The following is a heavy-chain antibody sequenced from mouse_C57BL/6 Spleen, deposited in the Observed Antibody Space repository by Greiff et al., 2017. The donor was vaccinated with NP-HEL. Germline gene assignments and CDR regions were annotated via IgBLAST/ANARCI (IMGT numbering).Heavy chain of an antibody. CDR2: IYPGDGDT. J-gene: IGHJ2*01. V-gene: IGHV1-82*01. CDR1: GYAFSSSW. CDR3: ARSNYFDY. Sequence: QVQLQQSGPELVKPGASVKISCKASGYAFSSSWMNWVKQRPGKGLEWIVRIYPGDGDTNYNGKFKGKATLTADKSSSTAYMQLSSLTSEDSAVYFCARSNYFDYWGQGTTLTVSS.